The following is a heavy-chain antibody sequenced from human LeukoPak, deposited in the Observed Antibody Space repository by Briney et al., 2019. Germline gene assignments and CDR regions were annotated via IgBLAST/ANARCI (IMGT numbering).Heavy chain of an antibody. D-gene: IGHD5-18*01. J-gene: IGHJ4*02. Sequence: GGSLRLSCAASGFTFSDYWMSWVREAPGKGLEWVAKIKKDGSEKYYVDSMKGRFTISRDNAKDSLWLQMNNLRAEDTAVYYCVRGDTQKWGQGTLVTVSS. CDR1: GFTFSDYW. CDR2: IKKDGSEK. V-gene: IGHV3-7*01. CDR3: VRGDTQK.